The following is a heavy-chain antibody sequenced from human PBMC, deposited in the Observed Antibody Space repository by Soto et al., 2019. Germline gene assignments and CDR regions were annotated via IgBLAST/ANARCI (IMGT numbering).Heavy chain of an antibody. CDR1: GYTFSSHG. Sequence: QVQLVQSGAEVKKPGTSVKVSCTASGYTFSSHGISWVRQAPGQGLQWIGWVSGDNGNTNNAQSLQGRVTMTTDTSPNTGHMELRSLRSDDTAVYYCARGLGYFRSGTSQRESFDPWCQGTLVIVSS. V-gene: IGHV1-18*01. CDR3: ARGLGYFRSGTSQRESFDP. CDR2: VSGDNGNT. J-gene: IGHJ5*02. D-gene: IGHD1-26*01.